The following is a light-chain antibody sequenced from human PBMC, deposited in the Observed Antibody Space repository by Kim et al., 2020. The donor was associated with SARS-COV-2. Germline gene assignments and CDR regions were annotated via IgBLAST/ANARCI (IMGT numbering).Light chain of an antibody. V-gene: IGKV1-5*03. CDR3: QHYSRFPYT. J-gene: IGKJ2*01. CDR2: RAS. Sequence: ASVRDRVPITCRARQDIGTWLALYQQKPGIAPNLLIYRASSLESGVPSRFSGSGSGTGFALTLTSLQPDDFATYYCQHYSRFPYTFGQGTKLEI. CDR1: QDIGTW.